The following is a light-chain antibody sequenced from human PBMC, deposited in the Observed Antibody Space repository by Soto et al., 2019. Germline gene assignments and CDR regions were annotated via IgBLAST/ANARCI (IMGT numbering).Light chain of an antibody. Sequence: QPVLTQPPSVSGAPGQRVTISCTGSSSSIGAGYDVQWFQHLPGTAPKLLIYGNTNRPSGVPDRFSGSKSDTSAYLAITGLQAEDEADYFCQSYDSSLSGSIFGGGTKVTVL. V-gene: IGLV1-40*01. J-gene: IGLJ2*01. CDR2: GNT. CDR1: SSSIGAGYD. CDR3: QSYDSSLSGSI.